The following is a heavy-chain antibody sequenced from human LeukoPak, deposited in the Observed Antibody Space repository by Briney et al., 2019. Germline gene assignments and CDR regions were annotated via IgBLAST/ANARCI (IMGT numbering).Heavy chain of an antibody. CDR1: GGSISSYY. Sequence: SETLSLTCTVSGGSISSYYWSWIRQPPGKGLEWIGYIYYSGSTNYNPSLKSRVTISVDTSKNQFSLKLSSVTAADTAVYYCARHPGSGSPLAFDYWGQGTLVTVSS. D-gene: IGHD3-10*01. CDR3: ARHPGSGSPLAFDY. J-gene: IGHJ4*02. V-gene: IGHV4-59*08. CDR2: IYYSGST.